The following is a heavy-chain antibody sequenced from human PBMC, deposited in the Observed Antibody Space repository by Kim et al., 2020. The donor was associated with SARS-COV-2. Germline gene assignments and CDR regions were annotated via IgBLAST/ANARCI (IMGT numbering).Heavy chain of an antibody. CDR3: ARAVAVAVSAYYYYGMDV. J-gene: IGHJ6*02. D-gene: IGHD6-19*01. CDR2: INHSGST. Sequence: SETLSLTCAVYGGSFSGYYWSWIRQPPGKGLEWIGEINHSGSTNYNPSLKSRVTISVDTSKNQFSLKLSSVTAADTAVYYCARAVAVAVSAYYYYGMDVWGQGTTVTVSS. V-gene: IGHV4-34*01. CDR1: GGSFSGYY.